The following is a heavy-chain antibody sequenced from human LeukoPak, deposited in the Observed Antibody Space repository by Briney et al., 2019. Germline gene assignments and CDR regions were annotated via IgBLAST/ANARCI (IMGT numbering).Heavy chain of an antibody. CDR3: ARDRDSYRSLDY. D-gene: IGHD2-21*01. CDR1: GFTFSSSW. CDR2: INQDGREI. V-gene: IGHV3-7*01. J-gene: IGHJ4*02. Sequence: GGSLRLSCAASGFTFSSSWMSWVRQAPGKGLEWVANINQDGREIYYVDSVKGRFTISRDNAKNSLYLQMNSPRAEDTAVYYCARDRDSYRSLDYWGQGTLVTVSS.